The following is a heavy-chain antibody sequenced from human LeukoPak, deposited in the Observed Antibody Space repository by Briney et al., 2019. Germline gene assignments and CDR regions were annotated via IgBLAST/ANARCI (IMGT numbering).Heavy chain of an antibody. D-gene: IGHD1/OR15-1a*01. Sequence: SETLSLTCTVSGGSISSYYWSWIRQPPEKGLEWIGYIYYSGSTNYNPSLKSRVTISIDTSKNQFSLKLPSVTAADTAVYYCARGTGGWYFDLWGRGTLVTVSS. V-gene: IGHV4-59*01. J-gene: IGHJ2*01. CDR1: GGSISSYY. CDR2: IYYSGST. CDR3: ARGTGGWYFDL.